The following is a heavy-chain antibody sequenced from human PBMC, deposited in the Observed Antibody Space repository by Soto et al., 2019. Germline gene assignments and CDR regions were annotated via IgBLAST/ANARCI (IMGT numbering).Heavy chain of an antibody. CDR3: AAGNDYDSRTGYYHGIDV. J-gene: IGHJ6*01. D-gene: IGHD3-22*01. CDR2: IWYDGSDK. Sequence: QVQLVESGGGVVQPGRSLRLSCAASGFTFSSYGMHWVRQAPGKGLEWVAVIWYDGSDKYYVDSVKGRFTISRDNSENTLYLQMNRMRAEDTAVYYAAAGNDYDSRTGYYHGIDVGGQGNTVTVSS. CDR1: GFTFSSYG. V-gene: IGHV3-33*01.